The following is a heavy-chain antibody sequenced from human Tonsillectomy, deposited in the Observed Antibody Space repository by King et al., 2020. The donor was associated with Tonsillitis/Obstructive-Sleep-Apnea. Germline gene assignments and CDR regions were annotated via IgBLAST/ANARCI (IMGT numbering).Heavy chain of an antibody. V-gene: IGHV1-69*01. CDR3: ARDQEGESGYCSGGSCYDAFDI. J-gene: IGHJ3*02. CDR2: IIPIFGTP. D-gene: IGHD2-15*01. CDR1: GGTFSSYA. Sequence: QLVQSGAEVKKPGSSVKVSCKASGGTFSSYAISWGRQAPGQGLEWMGGIIPIFGTPKYAQKFQGRVTITADESTSTAYMELSSLRSEDTAVYYGARDQEGESGYCSGGSCYDAFDIWGQGTMVTVSS.